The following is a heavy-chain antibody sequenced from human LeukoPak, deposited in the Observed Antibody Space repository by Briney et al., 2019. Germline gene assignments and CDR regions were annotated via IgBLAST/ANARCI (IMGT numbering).Heavy chain of an antibody. V-gene: IGHV4-4*07. CDR1: GASISAFH. Sequence: SETLSLTCTVSGASISAFHWTWFRQPAGKGLEWIGLIYSSGSTLFNPSLKSRVAMSVDLTKNQLSLKLTSVTAADTAMYYCARKDGDYWGRGTLITVSS. CDR3: ARKDGDY. CDR2: IYSSGST. J-gene: IGHJ4*02.